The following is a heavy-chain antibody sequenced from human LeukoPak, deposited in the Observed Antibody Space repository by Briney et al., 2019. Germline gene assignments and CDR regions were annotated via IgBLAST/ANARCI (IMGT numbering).Heavy chain of an antibody. CDR3: ARGRYSSGWYDWKNYYYYGMDV. V-gene: IGHV1-69*13. J-gene: IGHJ6*02. CDR1: GGTFSSYA. D-gene: IGHD6-19*01. Sequence: ASVKVSCKASGGTFSSYAISWVRQAPGQGLEWMGGIIPMFGTANYAQKFQGRVTITADESTSTAYMELSSLRSEDTAVYYCARGRYSSGWYDWKNYYYYGMDVWGQGTTVTVSS. CDR2: IIPMFGTA.